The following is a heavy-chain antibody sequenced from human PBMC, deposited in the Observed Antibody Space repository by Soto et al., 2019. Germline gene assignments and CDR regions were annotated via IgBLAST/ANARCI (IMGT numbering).Heavy chain of an antibody. D-gene: IGHD3-22*01. Sequence: GASVKVSCKASGGTFSSYAISWVRQAPGQGLEWMGGIIPIFGTANYAQKFQGRVTITADESTSTAYMELSSLRSEDTAVYYCARDKSSHYYDSSGYWSPWGQGTLVTVSS. CDR2: IIPIFGTA. CDR1: GGTFSSYA. CDR3: ARDKSSHYYDSSGYWSP. V-gene: IGHV1-69*13. J-gene: IGHJ5*02.